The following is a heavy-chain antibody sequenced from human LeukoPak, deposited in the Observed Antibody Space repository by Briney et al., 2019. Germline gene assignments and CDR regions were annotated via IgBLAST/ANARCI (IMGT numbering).Heavy chain of an antibody. CDR1: GFTFSSYG. D-gene: IGHD4-11*01. Sequence: GGSLRLPCAASGFTFSSYGMHWVRQAPGKGLEWVAFIRYDGSNKYYADSVKGRFTISRDNSKNTLYLQMNSLRAEDTAVYYCVQGVTVTINIDYWGQGTLVTVSS. J-gene: IGHJ4*02. CDR3: VQGVTVTINIDY. V-gene: IGHV3-30*02. CDR2: IRYDGSNK.